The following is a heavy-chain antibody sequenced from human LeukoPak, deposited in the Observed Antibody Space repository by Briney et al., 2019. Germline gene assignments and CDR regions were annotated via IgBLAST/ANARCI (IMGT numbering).Heavy chain of an antibody. CDR3: ARHEGSSGYDLNPFDF. CDR1: GGSIGTYY. Sequence: ASQTLSLTCTVSGGSIGTYYWSWIRQPPGKGLECIGYIYLSGSTNYIPSLKSRVTISVDTSKNQFSLRLRSVSVAHTAVYYCARHEGSSGYDLNPFDFWGQGALVTVSS. V-gene: IGHV4-59*08. J-gene: IGHJ4*02. CDR2: IYLSGST. D-gene: IGHD5-12*01.